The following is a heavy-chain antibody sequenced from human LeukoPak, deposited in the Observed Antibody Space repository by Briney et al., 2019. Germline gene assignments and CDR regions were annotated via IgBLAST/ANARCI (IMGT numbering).Heavy chain of an antibody. CDR1: GYTFSSTW. J-gene: IGHJ4*02. D-gene: IGHD5-24*01. CDR2: INNDGSDT. CDR3: ARGGDGAFDY. V-gene: IGHV3-74*01. Sequence: GGSLRLSCAVSGYTFSSTWMHWVRQAPGKGLVWVSRINNDGSDTTYADSVKGRFTISRDNAKNTVNLQMNSLRAEDTGVYYCARGGDGAFDYWGQRTLVTVSS.